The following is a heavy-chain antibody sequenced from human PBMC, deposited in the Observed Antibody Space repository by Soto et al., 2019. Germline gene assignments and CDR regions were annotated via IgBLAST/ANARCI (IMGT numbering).Heavy chain of an antibody. Sequence: ASVKVSFKASGYTLTSYAMHWVRQAPGQRLEWMGWINAGNGNTKYSQKFQGRVTITRDTSASTAYMELSSLRSEDTAVYYCARVYRGYCSGGSCYSGLCYWGQGTLVTVSS. CDR3: ARVYRGYCSGGSCYSGLCY. J-gene: IGHJ4*02. CDR1: GYTLTSYA. V-gene: IGHV1-3*01. D-gene: IGHD2-15*01. CDR2: INAGNGNT.